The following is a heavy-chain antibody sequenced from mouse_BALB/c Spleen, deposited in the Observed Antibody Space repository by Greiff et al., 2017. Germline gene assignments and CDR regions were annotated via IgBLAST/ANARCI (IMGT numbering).Heavy chain of an antibody. CDR3: ARKEVYYDYDTDAMDY. CDR1: GFSLTSYG. J-gene: IGHJ4*01. D-gene: IGHD2-4*01. Sequence: VMLVESGPGLVQPSQSLSITCTVSGFSLTSYGVHWVRQSPGKGLEWLGVIWSGGSTDYNAAFISRLSISKDNSKSQVFFKMNSLQANDTAIYYCARKEVYYDYDTDAMDYWGQGTSVTVSS. V-gene: IGHV2-2*02. CDR2: IWSGGST.